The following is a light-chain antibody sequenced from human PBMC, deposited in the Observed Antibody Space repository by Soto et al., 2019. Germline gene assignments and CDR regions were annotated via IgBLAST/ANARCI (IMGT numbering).Light chain of an antibody. CDR1: SSNIGRNP. CDR2: TNN. V-gene: IGLV1-44*01. CDR3: ATWDDSLYGMV. J-gene: IGLJ2*01. Sequence: VLTQPPSASGTPGQRVTISCSGGSSNIGRNPVNWYLQLPGTAPKLLIYTNNQRPSGVPDRVSASKSGTSASLTISGLQSEDEADYYCATWDDSLYGMVFGGGTKLTVL.